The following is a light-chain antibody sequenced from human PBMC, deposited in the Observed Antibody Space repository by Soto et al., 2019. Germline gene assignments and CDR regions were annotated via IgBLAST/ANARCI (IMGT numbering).Light chain of an antibody. Sequence: EIVMTQSPATLSVSPGERATLSCRASQSVSSNLAWYQQKPGQAPRRLIYGASTRATGIPARFSGSGSGTEFTLTISSLQSEDFDLYYCQQYNNCTPYTFGQGTKLEIK. V-gene: IGKV3-15*01. CDR1: QSVSSN. CDR2: GAS. J-gene: IGKJ2*01. CDR3: QQYNNCTPYT.